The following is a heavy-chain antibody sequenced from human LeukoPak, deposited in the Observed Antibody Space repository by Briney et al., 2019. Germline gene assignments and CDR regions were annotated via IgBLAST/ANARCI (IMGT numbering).Heavy chain of an antibody. CDR2: IYYSGST. Sequence: SETLSLTCTVSGCSISSSSYYWGWIRQPPGKGLEWIGYIYYSGSTNYNPSLKSRGTISVDTSKNQFSLKLSSVTAADTAVYYCARSSLAVAGKVGYWGQGTLVTVSS. D-gene: IGHD6-19*01. CDR3: ARSSLAVAGKVGY. J-gene: IGHJ4*02. V-gene: IGHV4-39*07. CDR1: GCSISSSSYY.